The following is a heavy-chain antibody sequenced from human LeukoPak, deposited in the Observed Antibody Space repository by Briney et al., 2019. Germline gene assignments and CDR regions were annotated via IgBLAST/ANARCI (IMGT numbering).Heavy chain of an antibody. J-gene: IGHJ4*02. Sequence: SETLSLTCAVYGGSFSGYYWSWIRQLPGKGLEWIGEINHSGSTNYNPSLKSRVTISVDTSKNQFSLKLSSVTAADTAVYYCARVKDHYFDYWGQGTLVTVSS. CDR2: INHSGST. CDR3: ARVKDHYFDY. CDR1: GGSFSGYY. V-gene: IGHV4-34*01.